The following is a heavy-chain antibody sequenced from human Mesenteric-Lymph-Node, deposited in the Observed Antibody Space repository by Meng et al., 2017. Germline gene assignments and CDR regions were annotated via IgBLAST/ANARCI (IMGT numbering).Heavy chain of an antibody. J-gene: IGHJ6*02. CDR1: GYSISSGYY. D-gene: IGHD1-26*01. CDR3: ARGRPYSGNTPYYYYGMDV. V-gene: IGHV4-38-2*01. Sequence: GSLRLSCAVSGYSISSGYYWGWIRQPPGKGLEWIGSIYHSGSTYYNPSLKSRVTISVDTSKNQFSLKLSSVTAADTAVYYCARGRPYSGNTPYYYYGMDVWGQGTTVTVSS. CDR2: IYHSGST.